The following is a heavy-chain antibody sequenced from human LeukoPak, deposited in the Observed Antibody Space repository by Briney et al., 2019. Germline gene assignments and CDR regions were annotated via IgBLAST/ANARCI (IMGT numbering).Heavy chain of an antibody. V-gene: IGHV3-33*06. CDR2: IWSDGSNK. J-gene: IGHJ5*02. CDR3: AKDRGATGSDWFDP. D-gene: IGHD1-26*01. CDR1: GFTFSSYV. Sequence: GGSLRLSCAAFGFTFSSYVMHWVRQAPGKGLEWVAVIWSDGSNKDYADSVKGRFTISRDNSKNTLYLEMNRLRAEDTAVYYCAKDRGATGSDWFDPWGQGTLVSVSS.